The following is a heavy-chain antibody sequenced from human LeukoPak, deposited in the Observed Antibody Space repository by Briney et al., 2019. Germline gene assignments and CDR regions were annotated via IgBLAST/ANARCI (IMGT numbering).Heavy chain of an antibody. D-gene: IGHD6-13*01. J-gene: IGHJ5*02. Sequence: SETLSLTCAVYGGSFSGYYWSWIRQPPGKGLEWIGEINHSGSTNYNPSLKSRVTISVDTSKNRFSLKLSSVTAADTAVYYCARVGGIRSHNWFDPWGQGTLVTVSS. V-gene: IGHV4-34*01. CDR3: ARVGGIRSHNWFDP. CDR2: INHSGST. CDR1: GGSFSGYY.